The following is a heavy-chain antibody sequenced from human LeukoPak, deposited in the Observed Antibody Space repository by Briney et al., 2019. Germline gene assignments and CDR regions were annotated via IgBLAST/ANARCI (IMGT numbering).Heavy chain of an antibody. Sequence: SETLSLTCTVSGGSISSSSYYWSWIRQPAGKGLEWIGRIDISGSTNYNPSLKSRVSISVDTSKNQFSLKLSSVTAADTAVYYCARGQARLAWFDPWGQGTLVTVSS. D-gene: IGHD6-19*01. CDR3: ARGQARLAWFDP. CDR2: IDISGST. V-gene: IGHV4-61*02. J-gene: IGHJ5*02. CDR1: GGSISSSSYY.